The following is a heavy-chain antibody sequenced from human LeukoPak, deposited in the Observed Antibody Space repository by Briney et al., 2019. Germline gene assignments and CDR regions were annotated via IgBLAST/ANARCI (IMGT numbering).Heavy chain of an antibody. V-gene: IGHV1-46*01. D-gene: IGHD3-9*01. CDR1: GYTFTSYF. Sequence: GASVKVSCKASGYTFTSYFLHWVRQAPAQGLEWMAMINPSGGSTRYPQKFQGRVTVTRDTSTSTVYMELSSLRREDTAVYFCARASLYDNFDYWGQGTLVTVSS. CDR3: ARASLYDNFDY. J-gene: IGHJ4*02. CDR2: INPSGGST.